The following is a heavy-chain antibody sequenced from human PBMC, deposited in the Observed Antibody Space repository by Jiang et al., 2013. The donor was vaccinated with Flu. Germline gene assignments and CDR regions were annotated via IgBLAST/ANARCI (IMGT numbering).Heavy chain of an antibody. CDR3: ARLIPGYYFDY. Sequence: SLKSRVAISVDTSKNQFSLRLSSLTAADTAVYYCARLIPGYYFDYWGQGTLVTVSS. D-gene: IGHD1-14*01. J-gene: IGHJ4*02. V-gene: IGHV4-30-2*04.